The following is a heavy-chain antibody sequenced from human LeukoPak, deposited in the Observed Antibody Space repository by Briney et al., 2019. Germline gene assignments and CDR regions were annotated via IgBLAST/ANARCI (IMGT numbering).Heavy chain of an antibody. CDR1: GYTFTSYG. J-gene: IGHJ4*02. V-gene: IGHV1-18*01. D-gene: IGHD2-2*01. CDR3: AREGYCSSTSCSDY. Sequence: GASVMVSCKASGYTFTSYGISKVRQAAGQGLEWMGWISAYNGNTNYAQKLQGRVTMTTDTSTSTAYMELRSLRSDDTAVYYCAREGYCSSTSCSDYWGQGTLVTVSS. CDR2: ISAYNGNT.